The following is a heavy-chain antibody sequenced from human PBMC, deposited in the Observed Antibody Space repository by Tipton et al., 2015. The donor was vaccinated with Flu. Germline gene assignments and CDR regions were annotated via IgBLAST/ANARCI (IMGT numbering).Heavy chain of an antibody. Sequence: GEALDNRYYWGWIRQPPGKGLEWIGNVHRTGSTYLNLSLRSRVAISVDRSKNQFSLRLTSVTAADTAVYYCATTTYFYGSGSHDYWGQGTLVTVSS. D-gene: IGHD3-10*01. CDR2: VHRTGST. V-gene: IGHV4-38-2*01. CDR1: GEALDNRYY. CDR3: ATTTYFYGSGSHDY. J-gene: IGHJ4*02.